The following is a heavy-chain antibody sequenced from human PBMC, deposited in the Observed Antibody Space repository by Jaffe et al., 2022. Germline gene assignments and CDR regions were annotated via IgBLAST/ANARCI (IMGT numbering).Heavy chain of an antibody. CDR2: IYHSGST. Sequence: QVQLQESGPGLVKPSETLSLTCAVSGYSISSGYYWGWIRQPPGKGLEWIGSIYHSGSTYYNPSLKSRVTISVDTSKNQFSLKLSSVTAADTAVYYCASHRTGSGSYYFDYWGQGTLVTVSS. J-gene: IGHJ4*02. D-gene: IGHD3-10*01. V-gene: IGHV4-38-2*01. CDR3: ASHRTGSGSYYFDY. CDR1: GYSISSGYY.